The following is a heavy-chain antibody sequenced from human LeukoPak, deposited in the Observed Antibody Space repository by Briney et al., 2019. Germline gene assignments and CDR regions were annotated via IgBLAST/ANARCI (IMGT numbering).Heavy chain of an antibody. CDR2: MNPDSGNT. D-gene: IGHD3-3*01. J-gene: IGHJ4*02. V-gene: IGHV1-8*01. Sequence: ASVKVSCKASGYTFTSYDINWVRQATGQGLEWMGWMNPDSGNTGYAQKFQGRVTMTRNTSISTAYMELSSLRSEDTAVYYCARGLRSYYDFWSGIQGDYWGQGTLVTVSS. CDR1: GYTFTSYD. CDR3: ARGLRSYYDFWSGIQGDY.